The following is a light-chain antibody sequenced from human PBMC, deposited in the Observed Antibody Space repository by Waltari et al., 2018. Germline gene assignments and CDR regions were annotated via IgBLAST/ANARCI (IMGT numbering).Light chain of an antibody. Sequence: EVVLTQSPGSLSLSPGERATLSCRASQSVSKYLAWYQQQPGQAPRLLIYHASSRATGIPDRFSGSGFGTDFSLTISRLEPEDFAVYYCQKYDSLPATFGQGTKVEIK. J-gene: IGKJ1*01. V-gene: IGKV3-20*01. CDR3: QKYDSLPAT. CDR2: HAS. CDR1: QSVSKY.